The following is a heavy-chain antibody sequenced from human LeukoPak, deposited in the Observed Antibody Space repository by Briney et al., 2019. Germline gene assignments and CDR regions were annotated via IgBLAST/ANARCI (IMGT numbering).Heavy chain of an antibody. V-gene: IGHV4-59*01. CDR1: GGSSSSYY. D-gene: IGHD3-22*01. J-gene: IGHJ4*02. CDR2: IYYSGST. CDR3: ASGMDSSGYYPGDY. Sequence: SETLSLTCTGSGGSSSSYYSGWSRQPPGKGLEWIGYIYYSGSTNYNPSLKSRVTISVATSKNQFSLNLSSVTAADTAVYYCASGMDSSGYYPGDYWGQGTLVTVSS.